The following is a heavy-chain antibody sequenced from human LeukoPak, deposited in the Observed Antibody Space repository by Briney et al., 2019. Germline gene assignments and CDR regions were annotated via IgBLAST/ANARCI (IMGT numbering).Heavy chain of an antibody. J-gene: IGHJ4*02. CDR2: IYPGGSET. CDR3: ARASRDGYNQNFDH. Sequence: GASLKISCKGLGSDFSTYWNAWVRQRPGKGLEWMGIIYPGGSETRYDPSFQGQVTITADRSTSTAYLQWSSLRASDTAMYYCARASRDGYNQNFDHWGQGTLVTVSS. V-gene: IGHV5-51*01. D-gene: IGHD5-24*01. CDR1: GSDFSTYW.